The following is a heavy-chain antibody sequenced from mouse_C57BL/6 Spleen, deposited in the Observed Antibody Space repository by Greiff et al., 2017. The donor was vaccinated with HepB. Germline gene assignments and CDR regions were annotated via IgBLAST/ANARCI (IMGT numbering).Heavy chain of an antibody. CDR1: GYTFTSYG. V-gene: IGHV1-81*01. J-gene: IGHJ3*01. Sequence: QVQLKQSGAELARPGASVKLSCKASGYTFTSYGISWVKQRTGQGLEWIGEIYPRSGNTYYNEKFKGKATLTADKSSSTAYMELRSLTSEDSAVYFCAKANWDVGFDYWGQGTLVTVSA. CDR2: IYPRSGNT. D-gene: IGHD4-1*01. CDR3: AKANWDVGFDY.